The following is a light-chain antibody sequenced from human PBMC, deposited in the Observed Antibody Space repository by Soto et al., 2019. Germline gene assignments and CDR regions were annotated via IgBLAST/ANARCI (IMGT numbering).Light chain of an antibody. J-gene: IGLJ2*01. Sequence: QSVLTQPASVSGSPGQSITISCTGTSSDVGGYNSVSWYQQYPGKAPKLMIYEVSNRPSGVSNRFSGSKSGNTASLTISGLQAEDEADYYCSSYTSSSTDVVFGGGTKLTVL. CDR2: EVS. CDR3: SSYTSSSTDVV. CDR1: SSDVGGYNS. V-gene: IGLV2-14*01.